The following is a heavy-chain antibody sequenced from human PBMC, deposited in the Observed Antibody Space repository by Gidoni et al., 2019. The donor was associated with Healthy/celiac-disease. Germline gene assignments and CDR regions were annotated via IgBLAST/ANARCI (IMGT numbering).Heavy chain of an antibody. CDR3: TRTWIQLWLPGGKADY. CDR2: IRSKAYGGTT. Sequence: EVQLVESGGGWVKPGRSLRRSCTASGFTFADYAMSWFRPAPGKGLEWVGFIRSKAYGGTTEYAASVKGRFTISRDDSKSIAYLQMNSLKTEDTAVYYCTRTWIQLWLPGGKADYWGQGTLVTVSS. CDR1: GFTFADYA. D-gene: IGHD5-18*01. V-gene: IGHV3-49*05. J-gene: IGHJ4*02.